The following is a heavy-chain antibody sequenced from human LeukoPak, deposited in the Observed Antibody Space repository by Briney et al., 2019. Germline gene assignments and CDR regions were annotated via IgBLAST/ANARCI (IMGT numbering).Heavy chain of an antibody. Sequence: GGSLRLSCAASGFTFSSYGMHWVRQAPGKGLEWVAFIRYDGSNKYYADSVKGRFTISRDNSKNTLYLQMNSLRAEDTAVYYCAKDYYDILTGYYPYMDVWGKGTTVTIFS. D-gene: IGHD3-9*01. CDR2: IRYDGSNK. J-gene: IGHJ6*03. CDR3: AKDYYDILTGYYPYMDV. V-gene: IGHV3-30*02. CDR1: GFTFSSYG.